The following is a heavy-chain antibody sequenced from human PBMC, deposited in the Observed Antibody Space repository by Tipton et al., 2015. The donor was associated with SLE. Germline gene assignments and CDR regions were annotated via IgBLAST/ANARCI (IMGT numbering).Heavy chain of an antibody. CDR1: GGSISSYY. CDR3: ARLPIAAGAFDI. V-gene: IGHV4-4*09. CDR2: IYTSGST. Sequence: GSLRLSCTVSGGSISSYYWSWIRQPPGKGLEWIGYIYTSGSTKYNPSLKSRVTISVDTPKNQFSLKLTSVTAADTAVYYCARLPIAAGAFDIWGQGTMVTVSS. J-gene: IGHJ3*02. D-gene: IGHD6-6*01.